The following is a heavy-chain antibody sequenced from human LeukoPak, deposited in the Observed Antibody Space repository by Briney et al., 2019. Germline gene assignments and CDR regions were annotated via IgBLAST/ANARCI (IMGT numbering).Heavy chain of an antibody. CDR3: ARLGDLQLTSMAPRGYFNY. D-gene: IGHD5-18*01. CDR2: IYVGDSDT. V-gene: IGHV5-51*01. CDR1: GYNFVSYG. Sequence: GESLQISCKASGYNFVSYGLGWVRQMPGKGLEWMGIIYVGDSDTRYSPSFQGQVTISVDKSISTAYLQWRSLKASDTAMYYCARLGDLQLTSMAPRGYFNYWGQGTLVTVSS. J-gene: IGHJ4*02.